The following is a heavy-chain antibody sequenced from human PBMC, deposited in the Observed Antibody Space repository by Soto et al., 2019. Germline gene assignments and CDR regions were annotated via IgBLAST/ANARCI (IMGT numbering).Heavy chain of an antibody. CDR1: GFTFSSYA. J-gene: IGHJ4*02. CDR3: ARDSFLYYYDSSGCFDY. D-gene: IGHD3-22*01. V-gene: IGHV3-30-3*01. Sequence: GGSLRLSCAASGFTFSSYAMHWVRQAPGKGLEWVAVISYDGSNKYYADSVKGRFTISRDNSKNTLYLQMNSLRAEDTAVYYCARDSFLYYYDSSGCFDYWGQGTLVTVS. CDR2: ISYDGSNK.